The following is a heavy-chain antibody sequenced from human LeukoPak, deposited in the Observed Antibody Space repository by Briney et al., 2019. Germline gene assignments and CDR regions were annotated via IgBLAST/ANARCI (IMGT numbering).Heavy chain of an antibody. V-gene: IGHV3-21*01. Sequence: KPGGSLRLSCAASGFTFSSYSMNWVRQAPGKGLEWVSSISSSSSYIYYADSVKGRFTISRDNAKNSLYLQMNSLRAEDTAVYYCATYSGAYSSGWPHYWGQGTLVTVSS. J-gene: IGHJ4*02. CDR2: ISSSSSYI. CDR3: ATYSGAYSSGWPHY. CDR1: GFTFSSYS. D-gene: IGHD6-19*01.